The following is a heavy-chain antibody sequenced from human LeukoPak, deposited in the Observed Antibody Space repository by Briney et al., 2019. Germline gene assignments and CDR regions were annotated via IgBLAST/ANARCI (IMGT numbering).Heavy chain of an antibody. CDR2: IYYSGST. Sequence: SETLSLTCTVSGGSISSYYWSWIRQPPGKGLEWIGYIYYSGSTNYNPSLKGRVTISVDTSNNQFSLKLSSVTAEDTAVYYGARGTLIIAAACSYGMDVWGQGTTVTVSS. J-gene: IGHJ6*02. CDR1: GGSISSYY. V-gene: IGHV4-59*01. CDR3: ARGTLIIAAACSYGMDV. D-gene: IGHD6-13*01.